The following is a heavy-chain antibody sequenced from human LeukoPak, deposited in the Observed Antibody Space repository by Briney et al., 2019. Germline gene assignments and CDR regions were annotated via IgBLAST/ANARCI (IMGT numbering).Heavy chain of an antibody. CDR2: IIPIFGTA. V-gene: IGHV1-69*13. CDR3: ALTVTTFGGVTQTRGKNFDY. D-gene: IGHD4-17*01. Sequence: GASVKVSCKASGGTFSSYAISWVRQAPGQGLEWMGGIIPIFGTANYAQKFQGRVTITADESTSTAYMELSSLRSEDTAVYYCALTVTTFGGVTQTRGKNFDYWGQGTLVTVSS. CDR1: GGTFSSYA. J-gene: IGHJ4*02.